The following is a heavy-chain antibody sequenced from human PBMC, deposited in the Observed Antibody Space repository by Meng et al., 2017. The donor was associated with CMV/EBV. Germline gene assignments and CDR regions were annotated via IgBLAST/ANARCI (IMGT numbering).Heavy chain of an antibody. D-gene: IGHD1-26*01. Sequence: VRLGEAGGGLVKPGGSLRLSCAVSGFTFSSYSMNWVRQAPGKGLEWVSSISSSSSYIYYADSVKGRFTISRDNARNSLYLQMNSLRAEDTAVYYCARTFTSGSYSNPDYWGQGTLVTVSS. CDR2: ISSSSSYI. CDR3: ARTFTSGSYSNPDY. V-gene: IGHV3-21*01. J-gene: IGHJ4*02. CDR1: GFTFSSYS.